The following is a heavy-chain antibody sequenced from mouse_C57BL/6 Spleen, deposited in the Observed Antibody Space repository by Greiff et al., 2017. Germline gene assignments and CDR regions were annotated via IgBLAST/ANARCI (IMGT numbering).Heavy chain of an antibody. J-gene: IGHJ3*01. V-gene: IGHV5-4*01. Sequence: EVQLQESGGGLVKPGGSLKLSCAASGFTFSSYAMSWVRQTPEKRLEWVATISDGGSYTYYPDNVKGRFTISRDNAKNNLYLQMSHLKSEDTAMYYCASYDSNLFAYWGQGTLVTVSA. CDR2: ISDGGSYT. CDR1: GFTFSSYA. D-gene: IGHD2-5*01. CDR3: ASYDSNLFAY.